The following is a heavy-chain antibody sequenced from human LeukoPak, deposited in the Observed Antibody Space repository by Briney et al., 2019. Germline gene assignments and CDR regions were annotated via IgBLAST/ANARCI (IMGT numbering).Heavy chain of an antibody. CDR3: ARSDGYNADY. Sequence: GESLKISCKGSGYSFSTYWIGWVRQMPGKALEWMGIIFLGDSDTRYSQSLQGQVTISADKSITTAYLQWSSLKASDTAMYYCARSDGYNADYWGQGTLVTVSS. CDR2: IFLGDSDT. V-gene: IGHV5-51*01. J-gene: IGHJ4*02. CDR1: GYSFSTYW. D-gene: IGHD5-24*01.